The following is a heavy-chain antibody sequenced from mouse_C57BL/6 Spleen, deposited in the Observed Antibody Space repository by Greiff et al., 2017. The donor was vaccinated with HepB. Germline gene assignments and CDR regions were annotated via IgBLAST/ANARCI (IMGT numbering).Heavy chain of an antibody. Sequence: EVKLVESGGGLVKPGGSLKLSCAASGFTFSSYAMSWVRQTPEKRLEWVATISDGGSYTYYPDNVKGRFTISRDNAKNNLYLQMSHLKSEDTAMYYCARGELGTDFDYWGQGTTLTVSS. CDR3: ARGELGTDFDY. J-gene: IGHJ2*01. CDR2: ISDGGSYT. D-gene: IGHD4-1*01. CDR1: GFTFSSYA. V-gene: IGHV5-4*03.